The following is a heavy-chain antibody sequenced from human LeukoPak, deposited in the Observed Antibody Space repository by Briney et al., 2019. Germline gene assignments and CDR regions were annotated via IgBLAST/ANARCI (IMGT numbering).Heavy chain of an antibody. J-gene: IGHJ4*02. CDR3: AKEYYDSSYFDY. CDR1: GFIFSSYG. V-gene: IGHV3-23*01. D-gene: IGHD3-22*01. CDR2: IGSSGATT. Sequence: GGSLRLSCAASGFIFSSYGMIWVRQAPGKGLVWVSAIGSSGATTYYADSVKGRFTISRDNSENTLYLQMHSLRAEDTAVYYCAKEYYDSSYFDYWGQGTLVTVSS.